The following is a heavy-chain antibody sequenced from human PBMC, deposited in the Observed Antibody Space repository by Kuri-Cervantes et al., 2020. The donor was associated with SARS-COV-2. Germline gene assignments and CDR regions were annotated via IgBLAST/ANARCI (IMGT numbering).Heavy chain of an antibody. CDR3: TRETYSSSYWFDP. Sequence: GESLKISCAASGFTFSSYSMNWVRQAPGKGLEWVGRIKSKTDGGTTDYAAPVKGRFTISRDDSKNTLYLQMNSLKTEDTAVYYCTRETYSSSYWFDPWGQGTLVTVSS. V-gene: IGHV3-15*07. CDR1: GFTFSSYS. J-gene: IGHJ5*02. CDR2: IKSKTDGGTT. D-gene: IGHD6-6*01.